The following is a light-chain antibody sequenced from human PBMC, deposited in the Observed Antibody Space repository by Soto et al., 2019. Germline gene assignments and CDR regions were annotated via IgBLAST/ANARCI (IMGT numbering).Light chain of an antibody. CDR1: RTLGFY. CDR2: TAS. V-gene: IGKV1-39*01. J-gene: IGKJ4*01. Sequence: DIQMAQSPSSLSASLGDRVTITCRASRTLGFYLNWYQQKPGRAPQLLIYTASNLQTGVPSRFSGSGSGTEFTLTISSLQPEDFATYYCQQSRRSPLTFGGVTKV. CDR3: QQSRRSPLT.